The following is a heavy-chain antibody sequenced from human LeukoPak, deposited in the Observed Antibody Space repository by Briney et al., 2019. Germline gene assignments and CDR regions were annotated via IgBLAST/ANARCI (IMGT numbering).Heavy chain of an antibody. CDR1: GGSIISYY. CDR2: IYTSGSA. J-gene: IGHJ4*02. CDR3: ARDRPSGSYYGDY. Sequence: SETLSLTCTVSGGSIISYYWSWIRQPAGKGLEWIGRIYTSGSANYSPSLKGRVTMSVDASKNQFSLNLSSVTAADTAVYYCARDRPSGSYYGDYWGQGTLVTVSS. D-gene: IGHD1-26*01. V-gene: IGHV4-4*07.